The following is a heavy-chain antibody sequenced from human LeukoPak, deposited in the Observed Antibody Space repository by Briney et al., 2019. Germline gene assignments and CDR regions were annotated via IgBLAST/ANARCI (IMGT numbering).Heavy chain of an antibody. D-gene: IGHD6-19*01. V-gene: IGHV3-30*04. CDR3: ARGVRIAVAGYIDY. J-gene: IGHJ4*02. CDR2: ISYDGSNK. CDR1: GFTFSSYA. Sequence: PGRSLRLSCAASGFTFSSYAMHWVRQAPGNGLKWVAAISYDGSNKKYADSVKGRFTISRDKSKNMLYLQMNSLRAEDRTVYYCARGVRIAVAGYIDYWGQGTLVTVSS.